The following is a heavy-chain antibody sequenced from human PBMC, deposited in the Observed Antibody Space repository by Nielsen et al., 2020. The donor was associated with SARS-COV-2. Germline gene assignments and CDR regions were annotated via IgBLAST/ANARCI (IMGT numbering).Heavy chain of an antibody. Sequence: GESLKISCTLFGLSVTDAWMGWVRRAPGRELEWIGRIKSKSDGGTTDYAAPIRDRVFVSRDESTNTVFLQMSSLMAEDTAVYYCTTDRGVAIRPLFDSWGQGTRVTVSS. D-gene: IGHD3-3*01. CDR3: TTDRGVAIRPLFDS. CDR2: IKSKSDGGTT. CDR1: GLSVTDAW. V-gene: IGHV3-15*01. J-gene: IGHJ4*02.